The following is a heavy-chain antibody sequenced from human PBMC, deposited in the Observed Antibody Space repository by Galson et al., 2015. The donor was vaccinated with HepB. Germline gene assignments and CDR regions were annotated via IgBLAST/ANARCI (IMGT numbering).Heavy chain of an antibody. Sequence: SVKVSCKASGYTFTSYGISWVRQAPGQGLEWMGWISAYNGNTNYAQKLQGRVTMTTDTSTSTAYMELRSLRSDDTAVYYCAREGIGPTKVPVGEHNDYWGQGTLVTVSS. CDR3: AREGIGPTKVPVGEHNDY. CDR1: GYTFTSYG. J-gene: IGHJ4*02. V-gene: IGHV1-18*01. D-gene: IGHD1-26*01. CDR2: ISAYNGNT.